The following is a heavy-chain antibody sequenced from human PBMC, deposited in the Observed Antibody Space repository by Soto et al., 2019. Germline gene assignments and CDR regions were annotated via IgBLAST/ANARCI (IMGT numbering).Heavy chain of an antibody. CDR1: GFTVSSNY. CDR2: IYSGGST. J-gene: IGHJ3*02. Sequence: PGGSLRLSCAASGFTVSSNYMSWVRQAPGKGLEWVSVIYSGGSTYYADSVKGRFTISRDNSKNTLYLQMNSLRAEDTAVYYCARDPGGYCSGGSCNDAFDIWGQGTMVTVSS. CDR3: ARDPGGYCSGGSCNDAFDI. D-gene: IGHD2-15*01. V-gene: IGHV3-66*01.